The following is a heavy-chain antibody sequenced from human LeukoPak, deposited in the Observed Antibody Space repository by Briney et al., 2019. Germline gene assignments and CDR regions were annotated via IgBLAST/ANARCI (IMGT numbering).Heavy chain of an antibody. J-gene: IGHJ4*02. D-gene: IGHD3-22*01. V-gene: IGHV3-23*01. Sequence: PGGSLRLSCAASGFTFSSYAVSWVRQAPGKGLEWVSAISGSGGSTYYADSVKGRFTISRDNAKNSLYLQMNSLRAEDTAVYYCASGNYYYDSSGFPNWGQGTLVTVSS. CDR1: GFTFSSYA. CDR2: ISGSGGST. CDR3: ASGNYYYDSSGFPN.